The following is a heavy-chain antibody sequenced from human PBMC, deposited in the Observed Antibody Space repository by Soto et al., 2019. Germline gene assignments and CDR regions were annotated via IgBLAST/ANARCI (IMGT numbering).Heavy chain of an antibody. CDR3: AKDGGYRRYYFDY. J-gene: IGHJ4*02. CDR1: GFTFSSYG. V-gene: IGHV3-30*18. CDR2: ISYDGSNK. D-gene: IGHD3-16*01. Sequence: GGSLRLSCAASGFTFSSYGMHWVRQAPGKGLEWVAVISYDGSNKYYADSVKGRFTISRDNSKNTLYLQMNSLRAEDTAVYYCAKDGGYRRYYFDYWGQGTLVTSPQ.